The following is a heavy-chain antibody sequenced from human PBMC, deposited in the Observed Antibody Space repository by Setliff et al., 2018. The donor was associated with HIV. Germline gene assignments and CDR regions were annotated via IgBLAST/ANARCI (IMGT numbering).Heavy chain of an antibody. CDR1: GYSLTDLS. V-gene: IGHV1-24*01. CDR3: ATIRAYYYDSSGQEYFQY. CDR2: FDPEDGET. Sequence: ASVKVSCKVSGYSLTDLSIHWVRQAPGKGLEWMGGFDPEDGETVYAQKLQGRVTMTEDTSTDTAFMELSSLRSEDTAMYYCATIRAYYYDSSGQEYFQYWGHGTLVTVSS. D-gene: IGHD3-22*01. J-gene: IGHJ1*01.